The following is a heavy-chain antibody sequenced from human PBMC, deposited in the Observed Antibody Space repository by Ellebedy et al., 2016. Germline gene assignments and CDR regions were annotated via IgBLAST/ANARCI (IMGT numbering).Heavy chain of an antibody. D-gene: IGHD6-13*01. J-gene: IGHJ5*02. CDR3: ARDSSSWYRGWFDP. Sequence: GGSLRLSXAASGFTFSSYSMNWVRQAPGKGLEWVSSISSSSSYIYYADSVKGRFTISRDNAKNSLYLQMNSLRAEDTAVYYCARDSSSWYRGWFDPWGQGTLVTVSS. CDR2: ISSSSSYI. CDR1: GFTFSSYS. V-gene: IGHV3-21*04.